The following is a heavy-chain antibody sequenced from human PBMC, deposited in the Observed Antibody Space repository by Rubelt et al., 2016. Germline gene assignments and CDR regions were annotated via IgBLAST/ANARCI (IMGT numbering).Heavy chain of an antibody. D-gene: IGHD3-16*02. CDR1: GGSINSSSYY. V-gene: IGHV4-39*07. J-gene: IGHJ4*02. CDR2: INHSGST. Sequence: QLQLQESGPGLVKPSETLSLTCTVSGGSINSSSYYWGWIRQPPGKGLEWIGEINHSGSTNYNPSPKGRVTISVATSKNQFSLKLSSVTAADTAVYYCVRRITFGGVIDYFDYWGQGTLVTVSS. CDR3: VRRITFGGVIDYFDY.